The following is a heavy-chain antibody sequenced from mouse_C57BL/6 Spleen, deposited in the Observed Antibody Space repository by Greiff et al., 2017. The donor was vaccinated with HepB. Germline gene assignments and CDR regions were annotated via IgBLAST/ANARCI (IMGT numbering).Heavy chain of an antibody. J-gene: IGHJ2*01. Sequence: QVQLQQSGAELVRPGASVTLSCKASGYTFTDYEMHWVKQTPVHGLEWIGAIDPETGGTAYNQKFKGKAILTADKSSSTAYMELRSLTSEDSAVYYCTRKPYPFYFDYWGQGTTLTVSS. CDR3: TRKPYPFYFDY. V-gene: IGHV1-15*01. CDR1: GYTFTDYE. D-gene: IGHD5-1*01. CDR2: IDPETGGT.